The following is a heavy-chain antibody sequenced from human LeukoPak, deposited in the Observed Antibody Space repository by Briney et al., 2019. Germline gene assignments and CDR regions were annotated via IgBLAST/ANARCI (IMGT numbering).Heavy chain of an antibody. J-gene: IGHJ3*02. D-gene: IGHD3-22*01. CDR3: ARTAYYYDSSGYDDAFDI. V-gene: IGHV3-11*01. CDR1: GFTFSDYY. Sequence: GGSLRLSCAASGFTFSDYYMSWIRQAPGKGLEWVSHISRSGSIIYNAGSVKGRFTISRDNAKNSLYLQMNSLRAEDTAVYYCARTAYYYDSSGYDDAFDIWGQGTMVTVSS. CDR2: ISRSGSII.